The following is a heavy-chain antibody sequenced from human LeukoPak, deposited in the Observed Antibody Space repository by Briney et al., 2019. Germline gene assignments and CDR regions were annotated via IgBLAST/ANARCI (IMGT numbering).Heavy chain of an antibody. J-gene: IGHJ4*02. D-gene: IGHD3-10*01. CDR2: ISLDGSNK. CDR3: AKDGEVSWFGPESY. CDR1: GFTLSSYG. V-gene: IGHV3-30*18. Sequence: PGRSLRLSCAASGFTLSSYGMHWVRHAPGKGLEWVALISLDGSNKDYAESVKGRFTISRDSSKNTLYLQMNSLRAEDTAVYYCAKDGEVSWFGPESYWGKGTLVAVS.